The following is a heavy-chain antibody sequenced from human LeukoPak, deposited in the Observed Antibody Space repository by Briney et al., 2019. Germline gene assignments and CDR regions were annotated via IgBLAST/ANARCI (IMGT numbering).Heavy chain of an antibody. CDR3: AKDPMVRGVINGMDV. V-gene: IGHV3-30*18. D-gene: IGHD3-10*01. CDR1: GFTSSSYG. Sequence: GGSLRLSCAASGFTSSSYGIHWVRQAPGKGLEWVAVISYDGRNKHYADSVKGRFTISRDNSQNTLYLQMNSLRPDDTAVYYCAKDPMVRGVINGMDVWGQGTTVIVSS. CDR2: ISYDGRNK. J-gene: IGHJ6*02.